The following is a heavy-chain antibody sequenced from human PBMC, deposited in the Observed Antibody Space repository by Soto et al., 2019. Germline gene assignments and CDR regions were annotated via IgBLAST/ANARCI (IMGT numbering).Heavy chain of an antibody. J-gene: IGHJ4*02. Sequence: EVQLVESGGGLVEPGGSLRLSCAASGFAFNTYAMNWVRQAPGKGLEWVSYISSSSSYIYYGDSVKGRFTISRDNAQNSLSLLMNSLRAEDTAVYYCAREIWNYEPGFDSWGQGTLVTVSS. D-gene: IGHD1-7*01. CDR2: ISSSSSYI. V-gene: IGHV3-21*01. CDR1: GFAFNTYA. CDR3: AREIWNYEPGFDS.